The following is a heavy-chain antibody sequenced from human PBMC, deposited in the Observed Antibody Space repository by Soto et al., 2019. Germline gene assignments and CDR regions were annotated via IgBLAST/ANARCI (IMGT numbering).Heavy chain of an antibody. Sequence: ASVKVSCKASGYSFTNNAIHWVRQAPGQGLEWMGWINAGNGNTKYSQKFQGKVTITRDTSASKVYMELSSLRSDDTAVYYCAREEDSGGYIDYWGQGTLSTVSS. CDR3: AREEDSGGYIDY. CDR1: GYSFTNNA. V-gene: IGHV1-3*01. CDR2: INAGNGNT. J-gene: IGHJ4*02. D-gene: IGHD4-17*01.